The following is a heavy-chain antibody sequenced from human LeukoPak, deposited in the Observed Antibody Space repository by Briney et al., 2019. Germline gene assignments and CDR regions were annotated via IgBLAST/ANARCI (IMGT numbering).Heavy chain of an antibody. CDR2: IVSNGDST. Sequence: GGSLRLSCSASGFTFSRYGMHWVRQAPGKGLEYVSAIVSNGDSTYYADSVKGRFTISRDNSKNTLHLQMDSLRDEDTAVYYCASPKRGDAILPDHWGQGTLVTVSS. V-gene: IGHV3-64*04. CDR1: GFTFSRYG. D-gene: IGHD3-10*01. J-gene: IGHJ5*02. CDR3: ASPKRGDAILPDH.